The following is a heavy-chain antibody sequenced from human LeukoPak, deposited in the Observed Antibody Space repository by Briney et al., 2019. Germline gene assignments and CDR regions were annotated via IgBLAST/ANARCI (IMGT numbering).Heavy chain of an antibody. CDR2: IIPIFGTA. CDR3: ARVDYYGSGPS. J-gene: IGHJ5*02. D-gene: IGHD3-10*01. CDR1: GGTFSSYA. V-gene: IGHV1-69*13. Sequence: ASVKVSCTASGGTFSSYAISWVRQAPGQGLEWMGGIIPIFGTANYAQKFQGRVTITADESTSTAYMELSSLRSEDTAVYYCARVDYYGSGPSWGQGTLVTVSS.